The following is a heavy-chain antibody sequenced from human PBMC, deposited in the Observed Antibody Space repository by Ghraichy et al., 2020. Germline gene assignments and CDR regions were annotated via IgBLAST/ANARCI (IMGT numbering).Heavy chain of an antibody. CDR2: IYYSGST. CDR1: GGSISSYY. D-gene: IGHD3-10*01. CDR3: ARHAFGDQPDY. J-gene: IGHJ4*02. Sequence: SDTLSLTCTVSGGSISSYYWSWFRQPPGKGLEWIGYIYYSGSTNYNPSLKSRLTISVDTSKNQFSLKLSCVTAADTAVYYCARHAFGDQPDYWGQGILVTVSS. V-gene: IGHV4-59*08.